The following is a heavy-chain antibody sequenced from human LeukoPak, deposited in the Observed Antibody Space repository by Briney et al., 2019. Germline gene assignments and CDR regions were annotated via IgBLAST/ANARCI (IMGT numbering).Heavy chain of an antibody. D-gene: IGHD2-8*01. CDR3: ASSPHCTNGVCPH. CDR2: ISSSSSTI. CDR1: GFTFSSYS. V-gene: IGHV3-48*01. J-gene: IGHJ4*02. Sequence: PGGSLRLSCAASGFTFSSYSMNWVRQAPGKGLEWVSYISSSSSTIYYADSVKGRFTISRDNAKNSLYLQMNSLRAEDTAVYYCASSPHCTNGVCPHWGQGTLVTVSS.